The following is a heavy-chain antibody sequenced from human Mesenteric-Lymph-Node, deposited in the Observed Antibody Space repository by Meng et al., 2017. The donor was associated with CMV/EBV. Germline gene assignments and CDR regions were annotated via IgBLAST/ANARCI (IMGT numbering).Heavy chain of an antibody. CDR1: GGSLSGYY. Sequence: SEILSLTCAVYGGSLSGYYWSWIRQPPGKGLEWIGEINHSGITNYNPSLKSRVTISVDTSKNHLSLNLSSVTAADTAVYYCASDCSSTNCYTPFDSWGQGTLVTVSS. CDR3: ASDCSSTNCYTPFDS. J-gene: IGHJ4*02. D-gene: IGHD2-2*02. V-gene: IGHV4-34*01. CDR2: INHSGIT.